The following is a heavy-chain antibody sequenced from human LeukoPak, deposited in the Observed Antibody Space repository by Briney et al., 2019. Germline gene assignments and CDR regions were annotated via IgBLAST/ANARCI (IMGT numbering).Heavy chain of an antibody. CDR1: GYTFTTYG. Sequence: ASVKVSCKASGYTFTTYGINWVRQAPGQGLEWMGWISAYNGNTNYAQNLQGRVTLTTDTSASTAYMELRSLRSDDPAVYYCARDLIAARPGWFDPWGQGTLVIVSS. CDR2: ISAYNGNT. CDR3: ARDLIAARPGWFDP. J-gene: IGHJ5*02. D-gene: IGHD6-6*01. V-gene: IGHV1-18*01.